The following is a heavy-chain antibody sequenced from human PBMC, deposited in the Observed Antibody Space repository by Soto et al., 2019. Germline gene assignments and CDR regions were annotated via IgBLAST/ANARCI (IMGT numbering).Heavy chain of an antibody. CDR1: GGTFSSYD. V-gene: IGHV1-69*01. CDR2: IIPIFGSA. CDR3: ARVYNYPSGSHY. D-gene: IGHD3-10*01. J-gene: IGHJ4*02. Sequence: QVLLVQSGAEVQKPGSSVKVSCKASGGTFSSYDISWVRQAPGQGLEWMGGIIPIFGSANYAQKFQGRVTITADESTSTAYMELSSLRSEDTAVYFCARVYNYPSGSHYWGQGTLVTVSS.